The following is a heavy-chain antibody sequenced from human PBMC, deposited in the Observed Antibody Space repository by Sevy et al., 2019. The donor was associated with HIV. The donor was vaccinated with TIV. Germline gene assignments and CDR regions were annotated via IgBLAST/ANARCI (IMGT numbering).Heavy chain of an antibody. Sequence: GGSLRLPCAASGFTFSSYAMHWVRQAPGKGLEWVAVISYDGNNKYYADSVKGRFTISRDNSKNMLYLQMNSLRAEDTAMYYCAAAPSSGTYDYWGQGTLVTVSS. V-gene: IGHV3-30*04. CDR2: ISYDGNNK. CDR3: AAAPSSGTYDY. CDR1: GFTFSSYA. D-gene: IGHD1-26*01. J-gene: IGHJ4*02.